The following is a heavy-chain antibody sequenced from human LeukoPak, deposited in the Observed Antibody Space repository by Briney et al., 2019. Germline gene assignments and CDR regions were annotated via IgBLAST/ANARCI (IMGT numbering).Heavy chain of an antibody. Sequence: PAGGSLRLSCAASGFTFSGYWMHWVRQAPGKGLVWVSRISTDGSSTSYADFVKGRFTISRDNAKNTLFLQMNSLRAEDTAVYYCARDFLWGSGSRWGQGTLVTVSS. V-gene: IGHV3-74*01. CDR3: ARDFLWGSGSR. D-gene: IGHD3-10*01. CDR1: GFTFSGYW. CDR2: ISTDGSST. J-gene: IGHJ4*02.